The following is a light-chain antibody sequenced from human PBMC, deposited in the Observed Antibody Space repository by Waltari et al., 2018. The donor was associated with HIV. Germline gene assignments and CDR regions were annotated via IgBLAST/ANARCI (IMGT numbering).Light chain of an antibody. CDR3: MQALQTPRT. J-gene: IGKJ1*01. V-gene: IGKV2-28*01. CDR1: QSLLQSNGYSY. CDR2: LGS. Sequence: DIVMTQSPLSLPVTPGEAASISCRSSQSLLQSNGYSYLDWYLQKPGQSPQLLIYLGSNRASGVPDRFSGSGAGADFTLKISRVEAEDVGVYYCMQALQTPRTFGQGTKVEIK.